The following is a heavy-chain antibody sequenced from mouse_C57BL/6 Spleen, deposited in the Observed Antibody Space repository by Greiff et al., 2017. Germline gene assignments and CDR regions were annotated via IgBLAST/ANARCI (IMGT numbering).Heavy chain of an antibody. Sequence: VQLQQSGAELVRPGASVKLSCTASGFNIKDYYMHWVKQRPEQGLEWIGRIDPEDGDTEYAPKFQGKATMTADTSSTTAYLQLSSLTSEDTAVYYRTTYGGTWFAYWGQGTLVTVSA. J-gene: IGHJ3*01. D-gene: IGHD1-1*01. CDR1: GFNIKDYY. V-gene: IGHV14-1*01. CDR2: IDPEDGDT. CDR3: TTYGGTWFAY.